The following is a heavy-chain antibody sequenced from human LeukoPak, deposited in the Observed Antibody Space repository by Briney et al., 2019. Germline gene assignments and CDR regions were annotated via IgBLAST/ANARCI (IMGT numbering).Heavy chain of an antibody. CDR3: AKDWEFSDGYMPGSY. V-gene: IGHV3-30*18. CDR2: ISYDGSNK. CDR1: GFTFSSYG. J-gene: IGHJ4*02. D-gene: IGHD5-18*01. Sequence: GRSLRLSCAASGFTFSSYGMHWVRQAPGKGLEWVAVISYDGSNKYYADSVKGRFTISRDSSKNTLYLQMNSLRAEDTAVYYCAKDWEFSDGYMPGSYWGQGTLVTVSS.